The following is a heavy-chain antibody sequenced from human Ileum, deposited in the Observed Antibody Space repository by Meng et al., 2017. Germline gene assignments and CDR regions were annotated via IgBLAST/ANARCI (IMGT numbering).Heavy chain of an antibody. CDR3: ASGSGSLDY. CDR2: TYYRSKWYS. Sequence: QVKLQQAGPGLVKPSQPLSLTCAVSGGSVSSNIAAWNWIRQSPLRGLEWLGRTYYRSKWYSEYAVSVKSRISITPDTSKNQFSLQMNSVTPEDTAVYYCASGSGSLDYWGPGTLVTVSS. J-gene: IGHJ4*02. D-gene: IGHD3-3*01. CDR1: GGSVSSNIAA. V-gene: IGHV6-1*01.